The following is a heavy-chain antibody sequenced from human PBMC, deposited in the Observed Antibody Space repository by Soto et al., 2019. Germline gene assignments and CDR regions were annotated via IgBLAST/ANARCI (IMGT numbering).Heavy chain of an antibody. CDR2: IYYSGST. D-gene: IGHD2-15*01. J-gene: IGHJ3*02. V-gene: IGHV4-31*03. Sequence: QVQLQESGPGLVKPSQTLSLTCTVSGGSISSGGYYWSWIRQHPGKGLEGIGYIYYSGSTYYNPSLNSRGNRSVDTSKNQFSLKLSSVTAADTAVYYCARGILGYCSGGSHATLCDAFDSWGQGTMVTVSS. CDR1: GGSISSGGYY. CDR3: ARGILGYCSGGSHATLCDAFDS.